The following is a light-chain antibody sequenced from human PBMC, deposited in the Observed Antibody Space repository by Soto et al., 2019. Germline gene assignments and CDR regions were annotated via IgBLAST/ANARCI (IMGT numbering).Light chain of an antibody. CDR3: QQANSFPIT. Sequence: DIQMTQSPSSLSASVGDRVTITCRASQNIRNSLNWYQQKPGKAPKFLIYASSTLQSGVPPRFSGSGSGTDFTLTISSLQPEDFATYFCQQANSFPITFGQGTRLEIK. J-gene: IGKJ5*01. CDR1: QNIRNS. V-gene: IGKV1-39*01. CDR2: ASS.